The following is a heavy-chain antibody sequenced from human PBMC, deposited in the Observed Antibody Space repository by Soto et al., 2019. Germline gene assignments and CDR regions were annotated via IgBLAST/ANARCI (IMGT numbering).Heavy chain of an antibody. Sequence: QVQLVQSGAEVKKPGSSVKVSCKASGGTFSSYAISWVRQAPGQGLEWMGGIIPIFGTANYAQKFQGRVTITADKSTSTAYMELSSLRSEDTAVYYCARGELTYYYDSSGYYSLFDIWGQGTMVTVSS. J-gene: IGHJ3*02. CDR1: GGTFSSYA. CDR3: ARGELTYYYDSSGYYSLFDI. D-gene: IGHD3-22*01. CDR2: IIPIFGTA. V-gene: IGHV1-69*06.